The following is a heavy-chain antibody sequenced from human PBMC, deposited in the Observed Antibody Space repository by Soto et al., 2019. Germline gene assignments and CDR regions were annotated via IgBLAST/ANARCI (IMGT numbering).Heavy chain of an antibody. D-gene: IGHD3-10*01. CDR2: IKQDESEK. J-gene: IGHJ5*02. CDR1: GFTFSNSW. Sequence: PGGSLRLSCAASGFTFSNSWMSWVRQAPGKGLEWVAIIKQDESEKYYVDSVKGRFTISRDNAKNSLYLQMNSLRVEDTAVYYCARDNLGGPGGNLRTSWSDPWGQGTLVTVSS. V-gene: IGHV3-7*01. CDR3: ARDNLGGPGGNLRTSWSDP.